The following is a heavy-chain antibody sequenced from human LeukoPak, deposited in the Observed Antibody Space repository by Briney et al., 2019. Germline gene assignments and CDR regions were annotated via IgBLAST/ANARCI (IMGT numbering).Heavy chain of an antibody. D-gene: IGHD3-22*01. CDR1: GFTLSSYG. J-gene: IGHJ4*02. CDR2: ISYDGSNK. V-gene: IGHV3-30*18. Sequence: GSLRLSCAASGFTLSSYGMNWVRQAPGKGLELVAVISYDGSNKYYADSVKGRFTISRDNSKNTLYLQMNSQRAEDTAVYYCAKGITMIVGLVDYWGQGTLVTVSS. CDR3: AKGITMIVGLVDY.